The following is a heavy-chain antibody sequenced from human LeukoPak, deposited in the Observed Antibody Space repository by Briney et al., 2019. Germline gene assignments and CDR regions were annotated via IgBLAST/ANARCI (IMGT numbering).Heavy chain of an antibody. V-gene: IGHV3-53*01. J-gene: IGHJ4*02. CDR2: IYSGGST. CDR1: GFTVSSNY. D-gene: IGHD6-19*01. Sequence: GGSLRLSCAASGFTVSSNYMSWVRQAPGKGLEWVSVIYSGGSTYYADSVKGRFTISRDNSKNTLYLQMTSLRAEDTAVYYCATEGYSSGWYIDYWGQRTLVTVSS. CDR3: ATEGYSSGWYIDY.